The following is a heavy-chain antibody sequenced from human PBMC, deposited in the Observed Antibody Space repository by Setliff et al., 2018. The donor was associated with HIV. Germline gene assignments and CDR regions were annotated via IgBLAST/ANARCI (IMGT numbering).Heavy chain of an antibody. J-gene: IGHJ4*02. CDR2: IRSDETNK. CDR1: GFIFSTYG. D-gene: IGHD6-13*01. V-gene: IGHV3-30*02. Sequence: GGSLRLSCEASGFIFSTYGMHWVRQAPGKGLEWVAFIRSDETNKYYSDSVKGRFTISRDTSKNTLFLQINSLRPEDTALYYCAKDLLFGITVPGTPYFDSWGQGTLVTVSS. CDR3: AKDLLFGITVPGTPYFDS.